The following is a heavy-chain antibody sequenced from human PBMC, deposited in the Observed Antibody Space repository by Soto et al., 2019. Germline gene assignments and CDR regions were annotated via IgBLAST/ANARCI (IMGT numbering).Heavy chain of an antibody. Sequence: PGGSMRLSCSASGFIFRRYWMAWVRQAPGKGLEWVATIKLDGREKNYLDSVQGRFTISRDDAENSMSLQMSSLRGEDTAVYFCVRELYWYGRFDYWGLGTPVTVSS. V-gene: IGHV3-7*01. CDR1: GFIFRRYW. CDR2: IKLDGREK. J-gene: IGHJ4*02. D-gene: IGHD2-15*01. CDR3: VRELYWYGRFDY.